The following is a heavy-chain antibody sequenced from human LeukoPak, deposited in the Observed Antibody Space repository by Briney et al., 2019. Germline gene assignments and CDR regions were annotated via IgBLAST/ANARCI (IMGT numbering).Heavy chain of an antibody. J-gene: IGHJ4*02. Sequence: GGSLTLSCAASGFTFSTTWLHWVRQTPGEGLVWVSRMNSDGSTTNYADSVKGRFTISRDNAKSTLYLQMNNLRVEDTAVYYCATAGNYRFGNWGQGTLVTVSP. CDR3: ATAGNYRFGN. V-gene: IGHV3-74*01. CDR2: MNSDGSTT. CDR1: GFTFSTTW. D-gene: IGHD1-7*01.